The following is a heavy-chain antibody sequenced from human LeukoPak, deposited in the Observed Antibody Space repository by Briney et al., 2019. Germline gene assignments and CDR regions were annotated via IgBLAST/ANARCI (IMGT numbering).Heavy chain of an antibody. CDR3: ARDPRTTGKSNYGMDV. J-gene: IGHJ6*02. CDR1: GITVSSNY. CDR2: IYSGGTT. D-gene: IGHD4-17*01. V-gene: IGHV3-53*01. Sequence: GGSLRLSCAASGITVSSNYMSCVRQPPGKGLEWVSIIYSGGTTYYADSVQGRFTISRDNSKNTVYLQMNSLRVEDTAVYYCARDPRTTGKSNYGMDVWGQGTTVTVSS.